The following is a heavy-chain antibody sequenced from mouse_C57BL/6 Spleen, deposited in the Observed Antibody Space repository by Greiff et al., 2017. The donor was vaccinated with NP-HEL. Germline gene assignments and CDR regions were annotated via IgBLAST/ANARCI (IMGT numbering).Heavy chain of an antibody. D-gene: IGHD1-1*01. CDR1: GYTFSSYW. CDR3: ARDEATVVAELFDY. Sequence: QVQLKQPGAELVKPGASVKLSCKASGYTFSSYWMHWVKQRPGRGLEWIGRIDPNSGGTKYNEKFKSKATLTVDKPSSTAYMQLSSLTSEDSAVYYCARDEATVVAELFDYWGQGTTLTVSS. CDR2: IDPNSGGT. V-gene: IGHV1-72*01. J-gene: IGHJ2*01.